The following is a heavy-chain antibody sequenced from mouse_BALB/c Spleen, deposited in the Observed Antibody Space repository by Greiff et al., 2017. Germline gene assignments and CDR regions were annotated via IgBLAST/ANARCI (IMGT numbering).Heavy chain of an antibody. D-gene: IGHD2-3*01. CDR1: GFSFSSYS. CDR3: ARVGDGYYGAMDY. V-gene: IGHV2-6-4*01. Sequence: VQLMESGPGLVAPSQSLSITCTVSGFSFSSYSVRWVRQPPGKGLVWLGMIWGGGSTDYKSALKSRLSISKDNSKSQVFLKMNSLQTNDTAMYYCARVGDGYYGAMDYWGQGTSVTVSS. CDR2: IWGGGST. J-gene: IGHJ4*01.